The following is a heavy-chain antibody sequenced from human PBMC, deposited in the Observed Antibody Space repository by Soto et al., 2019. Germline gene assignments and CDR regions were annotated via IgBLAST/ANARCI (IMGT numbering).Heavy chain of an antibody. CDR3: ARAQGPGGYYYYGMDV. CDR1: GFTFSSYA. CDR2: ISYDGSNK. V-gene: IGHV3-30-3*01. Sequence: QTGGSLRLSCAASGFTFSSYAMHWVRQAPGKGLEWVAVISYDGSNKYYADSVKGRFTISRDNSKNTLYLQMNSLRAEDTAVYYCARAQGPGGYYYYGMDVWGQGTTVTVSS. J-gene: IGHJ6*02.